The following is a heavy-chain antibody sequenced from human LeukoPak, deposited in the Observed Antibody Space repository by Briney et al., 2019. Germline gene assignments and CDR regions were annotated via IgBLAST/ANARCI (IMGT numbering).Heavy chain of an antibody. CDR1: GFTFSSYA. CDR2: ISWNSGSM. D-gene: IGHD3-10*01. J-gene: IGHJ5*02. Sequence: GGSLRLSCAASGFTFSSYAMHWVRQAPGRGLEWVSGISWNSGSMGYADSVKGRFTISRDNAKNSLYLQMNSLRAEDTALYYCARFMVRGVIDPWGQGTLVTVSS. V-gene: IGHV3-9*01. CDR3: ARFMVRGVIDP.